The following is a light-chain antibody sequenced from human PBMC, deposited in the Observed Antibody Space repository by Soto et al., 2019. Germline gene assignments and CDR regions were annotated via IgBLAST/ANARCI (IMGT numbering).Light chain of an antibody. CDR2: KVS. CDR3: QQRSNWPIT. V-gene: IGKV2-30*01. J-gene: IGKJ5*01. CDR1: QSLVYSDGNAY. Sequence: DVVMTQSPLSLPVTLGQPASISCRSSQSLVYSDGNAYLIWFHQRPGQSPRRLIFKVSNRDSGVPDRFSGSGAGSDFTLPISSLEPEDFALYYCQQRSNWPITFGQGTRLEIK.